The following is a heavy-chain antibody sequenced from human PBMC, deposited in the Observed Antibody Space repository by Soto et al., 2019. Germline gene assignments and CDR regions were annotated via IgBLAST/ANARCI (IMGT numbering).Heavy chain of an antibody. CDR2: ITGAGDYT. J-gene: IGHJ4*02. Sequence: GGSLRLSCAASGFTFSSYTMVWVRQAPGKGLQWVSSITGAGDYTYYTDSVQGRSTISRDNSKNTLYLQMSSLRAEDTAVYYCAKAQTTLVADLWYHFDSRGQGTLVTVSS. CDR1: GFTFSSYT. D-gene: IGHD2-21*01. V-gene: IGHV3-23*01. CDR3: AKAQTTLVADLWYHFDS.